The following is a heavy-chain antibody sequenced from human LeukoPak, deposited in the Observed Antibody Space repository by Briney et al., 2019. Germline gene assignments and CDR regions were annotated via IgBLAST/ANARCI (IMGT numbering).Heavy chain of an antibody. J-gene: IGHJ6*03. CDR2: ISSSGSTI. D-gene: IGHD6-13*01. CDR3: ARDSSSWSDYYYYYMDV. Sequence: GGSLRLFCAASGFTFSDYYMSWIRQAPGKGLEWVSYISSSGSTIYYADSVKGRFTISRDNAKNSLYLQMNSLRAEDTAVYYCARDSSSWSDYYYYYMDVWGKGATVTVSS. CDR1: GFTFSDYY. V-gene: IGHV3-11*01.